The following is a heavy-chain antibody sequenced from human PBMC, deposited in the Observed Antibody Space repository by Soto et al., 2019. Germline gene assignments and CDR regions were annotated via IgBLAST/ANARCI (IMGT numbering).Heavy chain of an antibody. D-gene: IGHD3-22*01. CDR1: GGTFSSYA. J-gene: IGHJ1*01. CDR3: ARDAGYYDSSGYYYGEYFQH. V-gene: IGHV1-69*12. CDR2: IIPIFGTA. Sequence: QVQLVQSGAEVKKPGSSVKVSCKASGGTFSSYAISWVRQAPGQGLEWMGGIIPIFGTANYAQKFQGRVMITADEYTSTAYMELSSLRSEDTAVYYCARDAGYYDSSGYYYGEYFQHWGQGTLVTVSS.